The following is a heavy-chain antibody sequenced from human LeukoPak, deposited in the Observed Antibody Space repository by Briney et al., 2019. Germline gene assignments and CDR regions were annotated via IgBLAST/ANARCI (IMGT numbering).Heavy chain of an antibody. D-gene: IGHD6-13*01. CDR2: IYYSGST. CDR3: ARGAAADFDY. Sequence: SETLSLTCTVSGGSINSYYWGWIRQPPGKGLEWIGFIYYSGSTNYNPSLKSRVTISVDTSKNQFSLKLSSVTAADTAVYYCARGAAADFDYWGQGTLVTVSS. V-gene: IGHV4-59*01. J-gene: IGHJ4*02. CDR1: GGSINSYY.